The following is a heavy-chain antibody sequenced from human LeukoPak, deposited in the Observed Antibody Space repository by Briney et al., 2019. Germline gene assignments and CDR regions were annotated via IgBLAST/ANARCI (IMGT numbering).Heavy chain of an antibody. CDR2: ISSSSSYI. J-gene: IGHJ6*02. D-gene: IGHD2-2*01. CDR1: GFTFSSYS. CDR3: ARDGVPAAPTLLDYYYYGMDV. V-gene: IGHV3-21*01. Sequence: GGSLRLSCAASGFTFSSYSMNWVRQAPGKGLEWVSSISSSSSYIYYADSVKGRFTISRDNAKNSLYLQMNSLRAEGTAVYYCARDGVPAAPTLLDYYYYGMDVWGQGTTVTVSS.